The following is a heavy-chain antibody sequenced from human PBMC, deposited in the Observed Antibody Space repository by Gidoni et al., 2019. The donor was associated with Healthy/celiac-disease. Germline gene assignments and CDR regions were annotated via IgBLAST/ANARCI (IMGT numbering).Heavy chain of an antibody. D-gene: IGHD4-17*01. CDR2: NRNKANSYTT. CDR1: GFTFSDHY. J-gene: IGHJ4*02. Sequence: EVQLVESGGGLVQPGGSLRLSCAASGFTFSDHYMDWVRQAPGKGLEWVGRNRNKANSYTTEYAASVKGRFTISRDDSKNSLYLQMNSLKTEDTAVYYCARTHDYGVDGGYYFDYWGQGTLVTVSS. V-gene: IGHV3-72*01. CDR3: ARTHDYGVDGGYYFDY.